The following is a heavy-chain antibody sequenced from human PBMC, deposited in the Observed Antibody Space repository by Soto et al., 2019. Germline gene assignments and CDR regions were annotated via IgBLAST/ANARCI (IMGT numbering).Heavy chain of an antibody. Sequence: PGGALRLSCAASGLFFSDYYLSWIRQAPGKALECVAYISGTGDTKYYADSVTGRFTISRDNPKNSLYLQMNSLRPEDAAVYYCAIGGGQIYYKGLDVWGPGTTVTVSS. CDR3: AIGGGQIYYKGLDV. D-gene: IGHD3-10*01. V-gene: IGHV3-11*01. CDR1: GLFFSDYY. J-gene: IGHJ6*02. CDR2: ISGTGDTK.